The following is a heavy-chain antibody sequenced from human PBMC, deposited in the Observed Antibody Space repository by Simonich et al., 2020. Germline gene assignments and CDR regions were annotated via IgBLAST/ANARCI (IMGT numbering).Heavy chain of an antibody. CDR3: ARDRNWGWFDP. D-gene: IGHD7-27*01. Sequence: QVQLVESGGGVVQPGRSLRLSCAASGFTFSSYAMHWVRQAPGKCVEGVAVITYDGSNKYYADSVKGRFTISRDNSKNTLYLQMNSLRAEDTAVYYCARDRNWGWFDPWGQGTLVTVSS. V-gene: IGHV3-30*07. CDR2: ITYDGSNK. J-gene: IGHJ5*02. CDR1: GFTFSSYA.